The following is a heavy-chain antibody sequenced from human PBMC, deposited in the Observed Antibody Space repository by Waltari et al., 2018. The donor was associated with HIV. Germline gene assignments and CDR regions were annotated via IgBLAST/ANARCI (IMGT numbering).Heavy chain of an antibody. V-gene: IGHV4-34*01. D-gene: IGHD6-19*01. CDR1: QESFNNYF. CDR3: ARGSLRGTTVAGTNFGH. Sequence: QVQLHQWGAGLLKPSETLSLTCAVYQESFNNYFWNWLRQSPGKGLEWIAEIRHGRGTNYNPSLKSRVTLSIDMSKTQFSLNLTSVTAADTAVYYCARGSLRGTTVAGTNFGHWGQGNLVTVSS. J-gene: IGHJ4*02. CDR2: IRHGRGT.